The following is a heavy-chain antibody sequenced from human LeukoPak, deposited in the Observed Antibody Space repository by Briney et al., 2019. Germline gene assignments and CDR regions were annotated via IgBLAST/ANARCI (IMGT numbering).Heavy chain of an antibody. D-gene: IGHD2-21*02. CDR2: ISGSGGST. V-gene: IGHV3-23*01. CDR1: GFTFSSYA. CDR3: AKDKLEIGCGGDCYIPRYYFDY. J-gene: IGHJ4*02. Sequence: QAGGSLRLSCAASGFTFSSYAMSWVRQAPGKGLEWVSAISGSGGSTYYADSVKGRFTISRDNSKNTLYLQMNSLRAEDTAVYYCAKDKLEIGCGGDCYIPRYYFDYWGQGTLVTVSS.